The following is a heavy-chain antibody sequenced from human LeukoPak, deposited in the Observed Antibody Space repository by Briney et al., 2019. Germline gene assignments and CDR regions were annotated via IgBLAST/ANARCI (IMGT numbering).Heavy chain of an antibody. CDR2: ISGSGFTT. D-gene: IGHD6-13*01. J-gene: IGHJ4*02. CDR3: ARDQGSSWYYY. V-gene: IGHV3-23*01. Sequence: GGSLRLSCAASGFTFTNYAMNWVRHTPGMGLEWVSGISGSGFTTYNADSVKGRFTISRDNSKNTLYLQMDSLRAEDTAVYYCARDQGSSWYYYWGQGTLVTVSS. CDR1: GFTFTNYA.